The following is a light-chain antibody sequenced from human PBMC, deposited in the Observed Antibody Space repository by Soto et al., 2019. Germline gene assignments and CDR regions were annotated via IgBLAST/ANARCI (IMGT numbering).Light chain of an antibody. CDR2: EVS. J-gene: IGLJ1*01. V-gene: IGLV2-14*01. CDR3: SSYASSSIPGV. Sequence: QSVLTQPASVSGSPGQSITISCTGTSNDVGGYNYVSWYQQHPGKAPKLMIYEVSDRPSGVSNRFSGSKSGNTASLTISGLQDEDEADYYCSSYASSSIPGVFGTGIKVTVL. CDR1: SNDVGGYNY.